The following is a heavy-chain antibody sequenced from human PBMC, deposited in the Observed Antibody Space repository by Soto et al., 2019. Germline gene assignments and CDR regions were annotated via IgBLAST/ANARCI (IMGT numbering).Heavy chain of an antibody. CDR3: ARALYRSGTYYAFDN. CDR2: ISAYNGNT. V-gene: IGHV1-18*01. D-gene: IGHD1-26*01. Sequence: QVPLVQSGAEVKKPGASVTVSCKTSGYTPTNYDIGWVRQAPGQGLEWMGWISAYNGNTNSAQKLQGSLTMTTDTSTRTAYMELRSLRSDDTAVYYCARALYRSGTYYAFDNWGQGTLVTVSS. J-gene: IGHJ4*02. CDR1: GYTPTNYD.